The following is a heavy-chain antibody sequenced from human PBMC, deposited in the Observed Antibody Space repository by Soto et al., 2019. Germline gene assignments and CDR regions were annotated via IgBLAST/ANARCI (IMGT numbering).Heavy chain of an antibody. CDR2: IRSKAYGGTT. Sequence: GSLRLSCTASGFTFGDYAMSWFRQAPGKGLEWVGFIRSKAYGGTTEYAASVKGRFTISRDDSKSIAYLQMNSLKTEDTAVYYCTRGETGYSSSWYRSDFDYWGQGTLVTVSS. D-gene: IGHD6-13*01. CDR3: TRGETGYSSSWYRSDFDY. CDR1: GFTFGDYA. J-gene: IGHJ4*02. V-gene: IGHV3-49*03.